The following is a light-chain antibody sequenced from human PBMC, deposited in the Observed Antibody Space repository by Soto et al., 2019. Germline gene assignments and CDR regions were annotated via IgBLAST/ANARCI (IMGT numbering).Light chain of an antibody. CDR3: QQRQHWPPIT. Sequence: EIVLTQSPGTLSLTPGERATFSCRASQSVSSNYLAWYQHKPGQAPRLLIYDASSRATGTPDRFSGSGSGTDFTLTNSSLQPDDFAVYYCQQRQHWPPITFGQGTRLAI. CDR2: DAS. CDR1: QSVSSNY. V-gene: IGKV3D-20*02. J-gene: IGKJ5*01.